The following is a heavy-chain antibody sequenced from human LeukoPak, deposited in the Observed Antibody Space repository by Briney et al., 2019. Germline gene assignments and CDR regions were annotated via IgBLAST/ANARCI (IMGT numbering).Heavy chain of an antibody. CDR1: GGSISSGGYY. Sequence: SQTLSLTCTVSGGSISSGGYYWSWIRQPPGKGLEWIGYIYHSGSTYYNPSLKSRVTISVDTSKNQFSLKLRSVTAADTAFYYCARDPYCTSSNCRAAGRGFDIWGQGTMVTVSS. D-gene: IGHD2-2*01. J-gene: IGHJ3*02. CDR3: ARDPYCTSSNCRAAGRGFDI. V-gene: IGHV4-30-2*01. CDR2: IYHSGST.